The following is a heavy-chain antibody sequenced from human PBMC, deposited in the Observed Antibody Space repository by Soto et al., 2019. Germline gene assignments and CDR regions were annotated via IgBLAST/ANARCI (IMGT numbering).Heavy chain of an antibody. CDR2: ISAYNGNT. J-gene: IGHJ4*02. V-gene: IGHV1-18*01. CDR1: GYTFTSYG. D-gene: IGHD6-13*01. Sequence: GASVKVSCKASGYTFTSYGISWVRQAPGQGLEWMGWISAYNGNTNYAQKLQGRVTMTTDTSTSTAYMELRSLRSDDTAVYYCVRNSWYSSSWYYFDYWGQGTLVTVSS. CDR3: VRNSWYSSSWYYFDY.